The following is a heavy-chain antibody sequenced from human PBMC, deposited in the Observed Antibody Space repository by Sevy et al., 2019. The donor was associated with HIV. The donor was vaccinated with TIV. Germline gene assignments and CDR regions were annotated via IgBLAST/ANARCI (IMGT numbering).Heavy chain of an antibody. CDR3: ARGATFYSDSSGRVLSVLGAFDI. Sequence: GGSLRLSCAASGFTVSSNYMSWVRQAPGKGLEWVSIIFSGGGTYYADSVQGRFTISRDNSKNMVYLQMNSLRAEDTAVSYCARGATFYSDSSGRVLSVLGAFDIWGRGTMVTVSS. V-gene: IGHV3-53*01. CDR1: GFTVSSNY. J-gene: IGHJ3*02. CDR2: IFSGGGT. D-gene: IGHD3-22*01.